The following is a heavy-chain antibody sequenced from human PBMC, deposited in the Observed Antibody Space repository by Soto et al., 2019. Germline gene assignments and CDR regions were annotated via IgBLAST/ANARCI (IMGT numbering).Heavy chain of an antibody. J-gene: IGHJ4*02. CDR2: IGTSAST. CDR3: ADLSRYCTSSNGE. Sequence: DVRLLESGGGVVQPGVYLRLSCAASGFTFSSYYMSWVRQAPGKGLEWVSTIGTSASTYYGDSVRGRFTISRDNARNTLYLQMNSMRAEDTAVYYCADLSRYCTSSNGEWGQGTLVTVS. D-gene: IGHD2-2*01. V-gene: IGHV3-23*01. CDR1: GFTFSSYY.